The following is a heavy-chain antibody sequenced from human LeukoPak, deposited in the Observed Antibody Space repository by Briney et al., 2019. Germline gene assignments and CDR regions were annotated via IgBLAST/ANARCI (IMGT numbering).Heavy chain of an antibody. D-gene: IGHD3-3*01. Sequence: SETLSLTCTVSGGSISSSSYYWGWIRQPPGKGLEWIGSIYYSGSTYYNPSLKSRVTISVDTSKNQFSLKLSSVTAADTAVYYCARGRRLEWLLSHYYYMDVWGKGTTVTVSS. J-gene: IGHJ6*03. V-gene: IGHV4-39*07. CDR2: IYYSGST. CDR1: GGSISSSSYY. CDR3: ARGRRLEWLLSHYYYMDV.